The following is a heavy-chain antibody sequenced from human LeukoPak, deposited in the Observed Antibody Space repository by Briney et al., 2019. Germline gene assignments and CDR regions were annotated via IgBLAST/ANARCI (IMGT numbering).Heavy chain of an antibody. D-gene: IGHD2-15*01. V-gene: IGHV3-23*01. J-gene: IGHJ6*02. CDR3: RALRYCSGGSCPYYYYYGMDV. CDR1: GFTFSSYA. CDR2: ISGSGGST. Sequence: GGSLRLSCAASGFTFSSYAMSWVRQAPGKGLEWVSAISGSGGSTYYADSVEGRFTISRDNSKNTLYLQMNSLRAEDTAVYYCRALRYCSGGSCPYYYYYGMDVWGQGTTVTVSS.